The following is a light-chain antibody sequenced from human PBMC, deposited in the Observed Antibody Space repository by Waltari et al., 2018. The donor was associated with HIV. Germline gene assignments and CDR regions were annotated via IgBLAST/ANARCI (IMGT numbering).Light chain of an antibody. V-gene: IGLV2-14*01. CDR1: SSDVGGYDS. Sequence: QSALTQPASVSGSPGQSITIPCTGTSSDVGGYDSVHWYQQHPGKAPKLMIYEVSNRPSGVSNRFSGSKSGTSASLAISGLQSEDEADYYCATWDDSLSGWVFGGGTKLTVL. CDR3: ATWDDSLSGWV. CDR2: EVS. J-gene: IGLJ3*02.